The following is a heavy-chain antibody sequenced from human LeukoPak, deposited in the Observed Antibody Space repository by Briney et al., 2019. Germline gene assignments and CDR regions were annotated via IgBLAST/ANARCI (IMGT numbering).Heavy chain of an antibody. CDR2: ISGSGGST. J-gene: IGHJ4*02. D-gene: IGHD6-6*01. V-gene: IGHV3-23*01. CDR1: GFTFSSYG. CDR3: ARDKDSSYLSSFDY. Sequence: PGGTLRLSCAASGFTFSSYGMSWVRQAPGKGLEWVSAISGSGGSTYYADSVKGRFTISRDNSKNTLYLQMNSLRAEDTATYYCARDKDSSYLSSFDYWGKGALVTASS.